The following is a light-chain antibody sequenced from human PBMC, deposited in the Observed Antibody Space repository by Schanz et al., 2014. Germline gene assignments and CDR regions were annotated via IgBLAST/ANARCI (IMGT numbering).Light chain of an antibody. CDR2: SAS. J-gene: IGKJ1*01. V-gene: IGKV3-15*01. CDR3: QQYYSAPRT. Sequence: EIVMTQSPATLSVSPGERATLSCRASQSVSSKLAWYQQKPGQAPRLLIYSASTRATGIPARFSGSGSGTEFTLSISDLQAEDVALYYCQQYYSAPRTFGRGIQVEIK. CDR1: QSVSSK.